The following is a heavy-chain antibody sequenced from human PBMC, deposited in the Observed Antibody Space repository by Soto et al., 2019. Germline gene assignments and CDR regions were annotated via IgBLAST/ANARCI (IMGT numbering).Heavy chain of an antibody. D-gene: IGHD2-2*02. CDR2: MNPNSGNT. J-gene: IGHJ6*02. CDR3: ARVLKLGYCSSTSCYTYYYGMDV. V-gene: IGHV1-8*01. CDR1: GYTFTSYD. Sequence: ASVEVSCKASGYTFTSYDINWVRQATGQGLEWMGWMNPNSGNTGYAQKFQGRVTMTRNTSISTAYMELSSLRSEDTAVYYCARVLKLGYCSSTSCYTYYYGMDVWGQGTTVTVSS.